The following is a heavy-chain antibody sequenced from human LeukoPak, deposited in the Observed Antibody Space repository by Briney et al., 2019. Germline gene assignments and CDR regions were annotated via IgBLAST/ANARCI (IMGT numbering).Heavy chain of an antibody. Sequence: SETLSLTCTVSGGSISSGDYYWSWIRQPPGKGLEWIGYIYYSGSTYYNPSLKSRVTISVDTSKNQFSLKLSSVTAADTAVYYCASYSYGYGDYFDYWGQGTLVTVSS. CDR1: GGSISSGDYY. V-gene: IGHV4-30-4*01. D-gene: IGHD5-18*01. J-gene: IGHJ4*02. CDR2: IYYSGST. CDR3: ASYSYGYGDYFDY.